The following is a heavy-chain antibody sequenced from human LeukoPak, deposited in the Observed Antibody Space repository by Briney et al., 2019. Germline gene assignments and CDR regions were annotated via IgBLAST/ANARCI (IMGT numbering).Heavy chain of an antibody. CDR1: GGSISSGGYY. V-gene: IGHV4-31*03. J-gene: IGHJ4*02. CDR3: ARGIYYYGSGSYYVFDY. Sequence: SQTLSLTCTVSGGSISSGGYYWSWIRQHPGKGLEWIGCIYYSGSTYYNPSLKSRVTISVDTSKNQFSLKLSSVTAADAAVYYCARGIYYYGSGSYYVFDYWGQGTLVTVSS. D-gene: IGHD3-10*01. CDR2: IYYSGST.